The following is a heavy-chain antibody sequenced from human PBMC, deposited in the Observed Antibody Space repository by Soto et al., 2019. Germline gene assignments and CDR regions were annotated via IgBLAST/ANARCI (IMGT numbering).Heavy chain of an antibody. CDR3: AMVGGGLASLGYYGLDV. Sequence: QVQLVQAGADVKKTWASVKGSCKASGYTFIGYYIHWVRQAPGQGLEWMRWINPNSGGTNYAQRLQRWVTMTRDWSISEAYMELGRLKSDDTAVYYCAMVGGGLASLGYYGLDVWGQGTTVTVSS. J-gene: IGHJ6*02. CDR1: GYTFIGYY. V-gene: IGHV1-2*04. D-gene: IGHD3-10*01. CDR2: INPNSGGT.